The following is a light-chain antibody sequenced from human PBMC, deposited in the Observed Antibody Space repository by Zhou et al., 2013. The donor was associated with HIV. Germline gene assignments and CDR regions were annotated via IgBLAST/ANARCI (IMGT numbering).Light chain of an antibody. CDR1: QSVSSSY. J-gene: IGKJ2*01. V-gene: IGKV3-20*01. CDR2: GAF. CDR3: QQFGGSPRYT. Sequence: EIVLTQSPGTLSLSPGERATLFCRASQSVSSSYIAWYQQKPGQAPRLLIHGAFSRATGIPDRFSGSGSGTDFTLTIHRLEPEDFGVYYCQQFGGSPRYTFGQGTRLDIK.